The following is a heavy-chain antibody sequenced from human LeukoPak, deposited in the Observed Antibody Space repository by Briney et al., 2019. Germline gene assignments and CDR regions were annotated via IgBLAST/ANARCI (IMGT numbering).Heavy chain of an antibody. V-gene: IGHV1-2*02. Sequence: GASVKVSCTASGYTFTGYYMHWVRQAPGQGLEWMGWINPNSGGTNYAQKFQGRVTMTRDTSISTAYMELSRLRSDDTAVYYCARDIYGSGSYYDYWGQGTLVTVSS. CDR1: GYTFTGYY. CDR2: INPNSGGT. J-gene: IGHJ4*02. D-gene: IGHD3-10*01. CDR3: ARDIYGSGSYYDY.